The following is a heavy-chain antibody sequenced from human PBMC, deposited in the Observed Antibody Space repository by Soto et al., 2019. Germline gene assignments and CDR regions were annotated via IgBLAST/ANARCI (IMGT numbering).Heavy chain of an antibody. D-gene: IGHD6-13*01. CDR3: ARQAAAPGIDLWFDP. V-gene: IGHV3-48*01. J-gene: IGHJ5*02. Sequence: SVKGRFTISRDNVKNSLYLQMNSLRAEDTATYYCARQAAAPGIDLWFDPWGQGTLVTVSS.